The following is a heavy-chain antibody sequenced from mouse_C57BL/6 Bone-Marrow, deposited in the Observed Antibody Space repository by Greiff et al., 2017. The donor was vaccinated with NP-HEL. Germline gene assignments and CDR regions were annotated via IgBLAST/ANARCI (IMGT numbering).Heavy chain of an antibody. CDR3: ARGFTTVVATRAMDY. D-gene: IGHD1-1*01. CDR2: IDPSDSYT. Sequence: QVQLKESGAELVMPGASVKLSCKASGYTFTSYWMHWVKQRPGQGLEWIGEIDPSDSYTNYNQKFKGKSTLTVDKSSSTAYMQLSSLTSEDSAVYYCARGFTTVVATRAMDYWGQGTSVTVSS. V-gene: IGHV1-69*01. J-gene: IGHJ4*01. CDR1: GYTFTSYW.